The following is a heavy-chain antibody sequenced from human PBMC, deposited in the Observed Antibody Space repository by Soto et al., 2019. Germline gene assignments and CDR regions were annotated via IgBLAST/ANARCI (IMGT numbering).Heavy chain of an antibody. CDR2: IYYSGST. J-gene: IGHJ4*02. V-gene: IGHV4-61*01. CDR3: AKGKGDY. CDR1: GGSVSSNNFF. Sequence: QVQLQESGPGLVKPSETLSLTCTVSGGSVSSNNFFWSWIRQPPGKGLEWIGYIYYSGSTNYNPSLKSRVTISLDTPKNQCSLRLSAVTAADTAMYYCAKGKGDYWGQGTLVTVSS.